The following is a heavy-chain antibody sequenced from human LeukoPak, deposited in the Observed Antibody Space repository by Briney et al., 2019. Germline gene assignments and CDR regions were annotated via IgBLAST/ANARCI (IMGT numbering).Heavy chain of an antibody. V-gene: IGHV4-59*08. Sequence: SETLSLTCTVSGGSISSYCWSWIRQPPGKGLEWIGYIYYSGSTNYNPSLKSRVTISVDTSKNQYSLKLSSVTAADTAVYYCARTLWFGDSAYYYFDYWGQGTLVTVSS. D-gene: IGHD3-10*01. CDR2: IYYSGST. J-gene: IGHJ4*02. CDR3: ARTLWFGDSAYYYFDY. CDR1: GGSISSYC.